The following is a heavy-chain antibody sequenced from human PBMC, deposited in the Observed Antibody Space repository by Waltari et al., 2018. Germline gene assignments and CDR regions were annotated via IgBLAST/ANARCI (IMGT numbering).Heavy chain of an antibody. Sequence: VQLLESGGGLVQPGGSLRLSCAASGFTFSSYAMSWIRQPPGKGLEWIGYIYYSGSTNYNPSLKSRVTISVDTSKNQFSLKLSSVTAADTAVYYCARGGPLTYYYDSSGYQPGHFDYWGQGTLVTVSS. J-gene: IGHJ4*02. D-gene: IGHD3-22*01. V-gene: IGHV4-59*01. CDR3: ARGGPLTYYYDSSGYQPGHFDY. CDR1: GFTFSSYA. CDR2: IYYSGST.